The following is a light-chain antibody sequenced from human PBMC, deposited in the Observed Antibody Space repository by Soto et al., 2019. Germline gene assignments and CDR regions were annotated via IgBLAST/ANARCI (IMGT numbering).Light chain of an antibody. CDR2: DAS. V-gene: IGKV1-5*01. CDR1: QNIRNL. CDR3: QRQETYPLT. Sequence: DIQLTQSPSTLSAAVGDSVTITCRASQNIRNLLAWYQQKPGKAPKPHIYDASTLKTGVPSRFSGSGSGSEFTLTISGLQTDDFATYYCQRQETYPLTFGGGTKVDIK. J-gene: IGKJ4*01.